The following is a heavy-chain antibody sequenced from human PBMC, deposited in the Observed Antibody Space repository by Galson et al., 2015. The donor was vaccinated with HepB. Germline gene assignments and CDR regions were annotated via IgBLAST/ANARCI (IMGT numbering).Heavy chain of an antibody. D-gene: IGHD3-10*01. V-gene: IGHV3-23*01. CDR1: GFTFSSYA. J-gene: IGHJ5*02. Sequence: SLRLSSAASGFTFSSYAMSWVRQAPGKGLEWVSAISGSGGSTYYADSVKGRFTISRDNSKNTLYLQMNSLRAEDTAVYYCAKDRYYYGSGPNWFDPWGQGTLVTVSS. CDR3: AKDRYYYGSGPNWFDP. CDR2: ISGSGGST.